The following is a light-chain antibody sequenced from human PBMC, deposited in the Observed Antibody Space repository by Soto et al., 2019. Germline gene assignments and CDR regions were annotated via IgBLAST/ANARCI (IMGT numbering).Light chain of an antibody. CDR2: SND. CDR3: AAWYNSLYGPV. Sequence: QSVLTQPPSASGTPGQRVTISCSGSSSNIGSNAVNWYQHLPGTAPKLLIYSNDQRPSGVPDRFSGSKSGTSASLAISGLQSEDEADYYCAAWYNSLYGPVFGGGTNVTVL. V-gene: IGLV1-44*01. CDR1: SSNIGSNA. J-gene: IGLJ3*02.